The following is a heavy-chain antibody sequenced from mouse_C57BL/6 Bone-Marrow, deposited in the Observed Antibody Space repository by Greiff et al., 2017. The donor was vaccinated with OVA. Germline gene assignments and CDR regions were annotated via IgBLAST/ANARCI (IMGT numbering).Heavy chain of an antibody. CDR2: IYPGGGYT. J-gene: IGHJ2*01. CDR3: ARKDYYGTRDY. V-gene: IGHV1-63*01. CDR1: GYTFTNYW. Sequence: VQLQQSGAELVRPGTSVQMSCKASGYTFTNYWIGWAKQRPGHGLEWIGDIYPGGGYTNYNEKFKGKATLTADKSSSTAYMQFSSLTSEDSAIYYCARKDYYGTRDYWGQGTTLTVSS. D-gene: IGHD1-1*01.